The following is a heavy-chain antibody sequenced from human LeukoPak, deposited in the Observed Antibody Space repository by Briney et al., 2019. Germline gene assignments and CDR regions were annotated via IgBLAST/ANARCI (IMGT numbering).Heavy chain of an antibody. Sequence: GESLKISCKGSGYSFITYWISWVRQMPGKAVEGGGRIYPSDSYTSYGPSFRGHVTFSADKSISTAYLQWSSLKASDTAMYYCVRDLLQHGEFSSYWGQGTLVTVSS. J-gene: IGHJ4*02. CDR1: GYSFITYW. CDR3: VRDLLQHGEFSSY. CDR2: IYPSDSYT. V-gene: IGHV5-10-1*01. D-gene: IGHD3-10*01.